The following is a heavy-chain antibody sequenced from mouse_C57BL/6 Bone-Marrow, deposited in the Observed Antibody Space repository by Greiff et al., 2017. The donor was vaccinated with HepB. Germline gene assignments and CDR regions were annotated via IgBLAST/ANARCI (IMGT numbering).Heavy chain of an antibody. Sequence: DVKLVESGPELVKPGDSVKISCKASGYSFTGYFMNWVMQSHGKSLEWIGRINPYNGDTFYNQKFKGKATLTVDKSSSTAHMELRSLTSEDSAVYYCARSKSVTTVVVDWYFDVWGTGTTVTVSS. D-gene: IGHD1-1*01. J-gene: IGHJ1*03. CDR3: ARSKSVTTVVVDWYFDV. CDR1: GYSFTGYF. V-gene: IGHV1-20*01. CDR2: INPYNGDT.